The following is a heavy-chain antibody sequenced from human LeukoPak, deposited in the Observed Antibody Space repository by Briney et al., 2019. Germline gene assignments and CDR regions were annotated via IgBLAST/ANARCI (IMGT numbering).Heavy chain of an antibody. CDR1: GYTFTNYY. Sequence: GASVKVSCKASGYTFTNYYIHWVRQAPGQGLEWMGIINPIGDSTSYAQKFQARVTMTRDTSTNTVYMELSSLRSEDTAVYYCARGSAGTSDYYYYGMDVWGQGTTVTVSS. J-gene: IGHJ6*02. D-gene: IGHD6-13*01. CDR2: INPIGDST. CDR3: ARGSAGTSDYYYYGMDV. V-gene: IGHV1-46*01.